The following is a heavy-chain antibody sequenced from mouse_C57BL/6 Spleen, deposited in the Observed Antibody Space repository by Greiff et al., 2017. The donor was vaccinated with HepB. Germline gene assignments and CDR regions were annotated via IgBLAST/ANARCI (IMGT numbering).Heavy chain of an antibody. CDR3: TKLGTTILDY. J-gene: IGHJ2*01. CDR2: IDPETGGT. D-gene: IGHD2-3*01. Sequence: QVQLQQSGAELVRPGASVTLSCKASGYTFTDYEMHWVKQTPVHGLEWIGAIDPETGGTAYNHKFKGKAILTADKSSSTAYMELRSLTSEDSAVYCCTKLGTTILDYWGQGTTLTVSS. CDR1: GYTFTDYE. V-gene: IGHV1-15*01.